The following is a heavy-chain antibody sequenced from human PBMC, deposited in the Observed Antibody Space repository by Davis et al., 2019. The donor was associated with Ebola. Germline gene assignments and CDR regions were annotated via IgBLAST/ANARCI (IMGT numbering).Heavy chain of an antibody. J-gene: IGHJ4*02. V-gene: IGHV3-74*01. CDR3: ARGLTYYYDSSGYYLVGY. D-gene: IGHD3-22*01. Sequence: GESLKISCAASGFTFSSYWMHWVRQAPGKGLVWVSRINSDGSSTSYADSVKGRFTISRDNAKNTLYLQMNSLRAEDTAVYYCARGLTYYYDSSGYYLVGYWGQGTLVTVSS. CDR2: INSDGSST. CDR1: GFTFSSYW.